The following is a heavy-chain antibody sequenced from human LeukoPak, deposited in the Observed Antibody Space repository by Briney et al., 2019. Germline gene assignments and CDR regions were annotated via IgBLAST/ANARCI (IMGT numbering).Heavy chain of an antibody. CDR2: INHSGST. V-gene: IGHV4-34*01. D-gene: IGHD3-3*01. CDR1: GGSFSGYY. CDR3: ARGRAYYDFWSGYLPGNWFDP. J-gene: IGHJ5*02. Sequence: PSETLSLTCAVYGGSFSGYYWSWIRQPPGKGLEWIGEINHSGSTNYNPSLKSRVTISVDTSKNQFSLKLSSVTAADTAVYYCARGRAYYDFWSGYLPGNWFDPWGQGTLVTVSS.